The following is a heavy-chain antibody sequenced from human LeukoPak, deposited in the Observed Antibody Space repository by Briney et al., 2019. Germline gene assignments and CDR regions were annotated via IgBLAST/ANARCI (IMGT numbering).Heavy chain of an antibody. V-gene: IGHV3-33*01. J-gene: IGHJ4*02. D-gene: IGHD3-10*01. CDR2: IWYDGSNK. CDR3: ARESYGSGSSDFDH. CDR1: GFTFSSYG. Sequence: GRSLRLSCAASGFTFSSYGMHWVRQAPGKGLEWVAVIWYDGSNKYYADSVKGRFTISRDNSKNTLYLQMNSLRAEDTAVYYCARESYGSGSSDFDHWGQGTLVTVSS.